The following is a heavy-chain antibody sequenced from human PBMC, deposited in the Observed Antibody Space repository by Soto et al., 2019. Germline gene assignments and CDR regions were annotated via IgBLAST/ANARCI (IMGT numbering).Heavy chain of an antibody. J-gene: IGHJ2*01. CDR1: GYTFTSYA. V-gene: IGHV1-3*01. CDR3: ARDGYSSAWYDPLGYFDL. Sequence: QVQLVQSGAEVKKPGASVKVSCKASGYTFTSYAMHWVRQAPGQRLEWMGWINAGNGNTKYSQKFQGRVTITRDTSASTAYMELSSLRSEDTAVYYCARDGYSSAWYDPLGYFDLWGRGTLVTVSS. CDR2: INAGNGNT. D-gene: IGHD6-19*01.